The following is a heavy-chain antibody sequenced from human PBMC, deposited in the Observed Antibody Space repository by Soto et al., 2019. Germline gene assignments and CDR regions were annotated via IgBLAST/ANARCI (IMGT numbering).Heavy chain of an antibody. D-gene: IGHD2-15*01. Sequence: SETLSLTCAFSGASIRSNNRWSWVRQPPGKGLEWIGEIFHSGSTNYNPSLKTRLTISVGESKNQFSLKLSSVTAADTAMYYCARDLGGYLDYWGQGTVVTVSS. CDR2: IFHSGST. V-gene: IGHV4-4*02. CDR1: GASIRSNNR. CDR3: ARDLGGYLDY. J-gene: IGHJ4*02.